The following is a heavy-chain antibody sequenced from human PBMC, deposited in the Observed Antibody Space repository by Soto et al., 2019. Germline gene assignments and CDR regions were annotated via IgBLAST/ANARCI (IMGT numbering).Heavy chain of an antibody. CDR3: AKSIVAVAGPVDY. Sequence: EVQLLESGGGLVQPGESLRLSCAASGFTFSSYAMSWVRQAPGKGLEWVSTISGSGGSTHYADSVKGQFTISRDNSKHMLYLQVNSLRAEDTAVYYCAKSIVAVAGPVDYWGQGTLVTVSS. CDR2: ISGSGGST. J-gene: IGHJ4*02. CDR1: GFTFSSYA. V-gene: IGHV3-23*01. D-gene: IGHD6-19*01.